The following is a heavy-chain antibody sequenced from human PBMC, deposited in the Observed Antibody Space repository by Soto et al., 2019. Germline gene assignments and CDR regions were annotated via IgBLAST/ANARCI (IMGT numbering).Heavy chain of an antibody. D-gene: IGHD1-26*01. V-gene: IGHV3-23*01. J-gene: IGHJ1*01. Sequence: EVQLLQSGGGLVQPGGSLRLSCAASGFTFSTYAMAWVRQPPGKGLEWVSTVSGGGDHTYYADSVKGRSTISRDASTNNLYLQMDSRRVEDTAVYYCAKSGFADLDYWVQGALVNVSS. CDR1: GFTFSTYA. CDR3: AKSGFADLDY. CDR2: VSGGGDHT.